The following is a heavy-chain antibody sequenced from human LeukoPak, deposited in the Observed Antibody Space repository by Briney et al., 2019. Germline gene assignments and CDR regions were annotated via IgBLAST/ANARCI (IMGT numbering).Heavy chain of an antibody. CDR1: GFTLDDYG. J-gene: IGHJ4*02. Sequence: PGGSLRLSCAASGFTLDDYGMSWVRQAPGKGVEWVSGINWNGGSTGYADSVKGRFTISRDNAKNSLYLQMNSLRAEDTALYYCARDIDYGDPLDYWGQGTLVTVSS. V-gene: IGHV3-20*04. CDR3: ARDIDYGDPLDY. D-gene: IGHD4-17*01. CDR2: INWNGGST.